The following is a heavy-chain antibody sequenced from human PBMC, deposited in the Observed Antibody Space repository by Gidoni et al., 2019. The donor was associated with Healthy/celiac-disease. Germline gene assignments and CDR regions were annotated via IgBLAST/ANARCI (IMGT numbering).Heavy chain of an antibody. CDR3: ARDAVYYDSSGYYYVNDY. J-gene: IGHJ4*02. V-gene: IGHV4-31*03. D-gene: IGHD3-22*01. CDR2: IYSSGST. CDR1: GGSISRGGYY. Sequence: QVQLQESGPGLVKPSQTLSLTCTVSGGSISRGGYYWSWIRQHPGKGLEWIGYIYSSGSTYYNPSLKSRVTISVDTSKNQFSLKLSSVTAADTAVYYCARDAVYYDSSGYYYVNDYWGQGTLVTVSS.